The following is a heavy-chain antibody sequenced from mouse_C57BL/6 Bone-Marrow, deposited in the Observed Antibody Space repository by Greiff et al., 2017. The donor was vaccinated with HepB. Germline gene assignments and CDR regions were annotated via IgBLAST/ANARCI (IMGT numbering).Heavy chain of an antibody. CDR2: IWRGGST. J-gene: IGHJ1*03. V-gene: IGHV2-5*01. CDR3: AKKGDGYYSYWYFDV. CDR1: GFSLTSYG. D-gene: IGHD2-3*01. Sequence: VQLQQSGPGLVQPSQSLSITCTVSGFSLTSYGVHWVRQSPGKGLEWLGVIWRGGSTDYNAAFMSRLSITKDNSKSQVFFQMNSLQADDTAIYYCAKKGDGYYSYWYFDVWGTGTTVTVSS.